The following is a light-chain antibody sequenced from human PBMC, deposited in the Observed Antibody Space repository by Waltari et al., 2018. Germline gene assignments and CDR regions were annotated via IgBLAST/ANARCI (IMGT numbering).Light chain of an antibody. Sequence: DIVMTQSQISFPVTPGDPASSSCRSSQSLLHSNGYNYFNWYLQKPGQSPQLLIYLGSDRASGVPDRFSGSGSGTDFTLEISRVEADDVGVYYCMQVLQTPFTFGPGTTVDIK. J-gene: IGKJ3*01. V-gene: IGKV2-28*01. CDR3: MQVLQTPFT. CDR1: QSLLHSNGYNY. CDR2: LGS.